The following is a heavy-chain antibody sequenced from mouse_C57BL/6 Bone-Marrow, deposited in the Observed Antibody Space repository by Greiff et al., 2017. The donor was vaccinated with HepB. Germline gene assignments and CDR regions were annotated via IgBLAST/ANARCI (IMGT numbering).Heavy chain of an antibody. Sequence: QVQLKQPGAELVKPGASVKMSCKASGYTFTSYWITWVKQRPGQGLEWIGDIYPGSGSTNYNEKFKSKATLTVDTSSSTAYMQLSSLTSEDSAVYYSARGVYYGNYGNFDYWGQGTTLTVSS. J-gene: IGHJ2*01. V-gene: IGHV1-55*01. CDR2: IYPGSGST. D-gene: IGHD2-1*01. CDR1: GYTFTSYW. CDR3: ARGVYYGNYGNFDY.